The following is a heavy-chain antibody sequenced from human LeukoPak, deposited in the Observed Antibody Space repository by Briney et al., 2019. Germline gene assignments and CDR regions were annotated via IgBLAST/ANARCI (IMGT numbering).Heavy chain of an antibody. J-gene: IGHJ3*02. Sequence: PSETLSLTCTVSGGSIVASDWWTWVRQIPGKGPEWIGEVFHTGSRNYSPSLKGRVTVSIDKYKSQFYLQLSSVTAADTGVYFCSRRNPLYDAFDIWGQGTLIAVSS. CDR2: VFHTGSR. V-gene: IGHV4-4*02. CDR1: GGSIVASDW. CDR3: SRRNPLYDAFDI.